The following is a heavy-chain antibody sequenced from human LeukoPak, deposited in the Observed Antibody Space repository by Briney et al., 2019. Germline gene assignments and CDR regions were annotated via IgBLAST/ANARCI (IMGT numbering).Heavy chain of an antibody. V-gene: IGHV1-2*02. J-gene: IGHJ6*03. CDR1: GCTFTGYY. CDR3: ARGRGGKYCSGGSCYSYDYYYYYMDV. CDR2: INPNSGGT. Sequence: GASVKVSCKASGCTFTGYYMHWVRQAPGQGLEWMGWINPNSGGTNYAQKFQGRVTMTRDTSISTAYMELSSLRSEDTAVYYCARGRGGKYCSGGSCYSYDYYYYYMDVWGKGTTVTVSS. D-gene: IGHD2-15*01.